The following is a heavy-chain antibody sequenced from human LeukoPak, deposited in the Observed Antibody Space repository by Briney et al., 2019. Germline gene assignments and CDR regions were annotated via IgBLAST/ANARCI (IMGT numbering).Heavy chain of an antibody. J-gene: IGHJ4*02. CDR2: INPSGGST. V-gene: IGHV1-46*01. CDR1: GYTFTGYY. Sequence: ASVKVSCEAFGYTFTGYYMHWVRQAPGQGLEWMGIINPSGGSTSYAQKFQGRVTMTRDTSTSTVYMELSSLRSEDTAVYYCARGTPHYYDSSGHDYWGQGTLVTVSS. CDR3: ARGTPHYYDSSGHDY. D-gene: IGHD3-22*01.